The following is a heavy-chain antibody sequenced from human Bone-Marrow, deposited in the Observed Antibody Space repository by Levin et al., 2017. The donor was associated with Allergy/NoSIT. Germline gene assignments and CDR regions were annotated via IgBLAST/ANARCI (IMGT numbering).Heavy chain of an antibody. CDR1: GYRFAGHA. CDR2: INGGNGNT. Sequence: GESLKISCKASGYRFAGHAMHWVRQAPGERFEWMGWINGGNGNTKYSQRFQGRITITRDTSANIAYMELSSLRSEDTAVYYCARDDGPLEWFLDPWGQGTLVTVSS. J-gene: IGHJ5*02. V-gene: IGHV1-3*01. CDR3: ARDDGPLEWFLDP. D-gene: IGHD3-3*01.